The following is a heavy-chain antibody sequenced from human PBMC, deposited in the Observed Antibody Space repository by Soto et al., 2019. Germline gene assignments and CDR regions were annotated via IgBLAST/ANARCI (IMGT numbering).Heavy chain of an antibody. Sequence: EVQLVESGGGLVQPGGSLRLSCEASGFTFSSYWIHWVRQAPGKGLVWVSRINSEGSSPSYADSVKDRFTISRDNAKNTLFLQMHSLRVEDTAVYFCARTLGYCTCTTCQGWYFDLWGRGTLVTVSS. D-gene: IGHD2-2*01. J-gene: IGHJ2*01. CDR1: GFTFSSYW. CDR3: ARTLGYCTCTTCQGWYFDL. CDR2: INSEGSSP. V-gene: IGHV3-74*01.